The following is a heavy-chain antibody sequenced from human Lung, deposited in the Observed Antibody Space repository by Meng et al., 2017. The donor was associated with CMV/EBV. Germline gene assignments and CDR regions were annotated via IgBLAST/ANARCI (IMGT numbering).Heavy chain of an antibody. Sequence: QGDLRESGPGLGRPSQTLSLPCPVLGGSISSGDYYWRWIRQPPGKGLEWIGYIYHSGCTYYNPSLKSRVTISVDTSKNQLSLKLSSVTAADTAVYYCARDRTTGRYFDYWGQGTLVTVPS. CDR2: IYHSGCT. J-gene: IGHJ4*02. D-gene: IGHD4-11*01. CDR3: ARDRTTGRYFDY. CDR1: GGSISSGDYY. V-gene: IGHV4-30-4*01.